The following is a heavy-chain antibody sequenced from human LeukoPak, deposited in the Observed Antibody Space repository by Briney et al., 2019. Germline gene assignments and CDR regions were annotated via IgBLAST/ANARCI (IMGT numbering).Heavy chain of an antibody. J-gene: IGHJ4*02. CDR3: ARLVWRQPHPDY. CDR2: IYYSGST. Sequence: SETLSLTCTVSGGSISSSSYYWGWIRQPPGKGLEWIGSIYYSGSTYYNPSLKSRVTISVDTSNNQFSLKLSSVTAADTAVYYCARLVWRQPHPDYWGQGTLVTVSS. D-gene: IGHD3-3*01. V-gene: IGHV4-39*01. CDR1: GGSISSSSYY.